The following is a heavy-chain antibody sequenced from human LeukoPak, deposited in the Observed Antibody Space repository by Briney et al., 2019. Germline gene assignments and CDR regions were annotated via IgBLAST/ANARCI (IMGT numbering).Heavy chain of an antibody. CDR1: GGTFSSYA. CDR3: ARVGFGPLGD. D-gene: IGHD3-10*01. J-gene: IGHJ4*02. Sequence: ASVKVSCKASGGTFSSYAISWVRQAPGQGLEWMGGIIPIFGTANYAQKFQGRVTITRDTSASTAYMELSSLRSEDTAVYYCARVGFGPLGDWGQGTLVTVSS. V-gene: IGHV1-69*05. CDR2: IIPIFGTA.